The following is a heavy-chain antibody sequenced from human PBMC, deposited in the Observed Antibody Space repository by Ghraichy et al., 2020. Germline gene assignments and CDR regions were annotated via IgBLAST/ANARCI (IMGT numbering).Heavy chain of an antibody. D-gene: IGHD3-16*02. V-gene: IGHV4-59*08. CDR2: IYYSGST. CDR3: ARQGEDPFYDYVWGSYREYPLLGAFDI. J-gene: IGHJ3*02. CDR1: GGSISSYY. Sequence: SETLSLTCTVSGGSISSYYWSWIRQPPGKGLEWIGYIYYSGSTNYNPSLKSRVTISVDTSKNQFSLKLSSVTAADTAVYYCARQGEDPFYDYVWGSYREYPLLGAFDIWGQGTMVTVSS.